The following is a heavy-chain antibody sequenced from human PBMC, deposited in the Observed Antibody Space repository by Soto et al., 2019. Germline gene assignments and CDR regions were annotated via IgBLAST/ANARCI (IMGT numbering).Heavy chain of an antibody. CDR3: AGGGGRRFCL. CDR2: IYTSGST. CDR1: GGSISSYY. Sequence: QVQLQESGPGLVKPSETLSLTCTVSGGSISSYYWSWIRQPAGKGLEWIGRIYTSGSTNYNPSLKGRVHMAGGNVKDPVSLEVGSGAGGGQGGVFWAGGGGRRFCLRGQGTLVTVSS. J-gene: IGHJ4*02. D-gene: IGHD3-16*01. V-gene: IGHV4-4*07.